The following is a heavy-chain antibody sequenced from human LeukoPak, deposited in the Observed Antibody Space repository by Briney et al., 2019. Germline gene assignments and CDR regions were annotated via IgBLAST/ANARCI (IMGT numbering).Heavy chain of an antibody. CDR1: GYTFTDYY. V-gene: IGHV1-2*02. CDR2: MNPNTGGT. CDR3: TRVSIAWSNLYFDY. J-gene: IGHJ4*02. Sequence: ASVKVSCKASGYTFTDYYIHWVRQAPGQRLEWMGMMNPNTGGTKYAQKFQGRVAMSGDTSINTASMELTSLTSADTAVYYCTRVSIAWSNLYFDYWGQGTLVTVSS. D-gene: IGHD2-8*02.